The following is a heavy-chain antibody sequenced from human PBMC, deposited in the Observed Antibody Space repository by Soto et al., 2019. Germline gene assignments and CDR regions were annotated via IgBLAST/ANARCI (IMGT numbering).Heavy chain of an antibody. Sequence: LRLSCVVSGFSFRTYGFHWVRQPPGKGLQWVAVISPKGHADSVEGRFTISRDNSKDTLYLQMSNLRAEDTAVYYCARDDAFANENAFDLWGQGTKVTVSS. CDR3: ARDDAFANENAFDL. CDR2: ISPK. D-gene: IGHD1-1*01. V-gene: IGHV3-33*01. J-gene: IGHJ3*01. CDR1: GFSFRTYG.